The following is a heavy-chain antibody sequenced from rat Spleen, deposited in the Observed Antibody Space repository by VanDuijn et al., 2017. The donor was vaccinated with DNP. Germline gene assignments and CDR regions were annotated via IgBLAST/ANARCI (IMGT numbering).Heavy chain of an antibody. CDR2: IDYDGGNT. J-gene: IGHJ2*01. V-gene: IGHV5-22*01. CDR1: GFTFSTFD. D-gene: IGHD1-4*01. Sequence: EVQLVESGGGLVLPGGSMEISCVVSGFTFSTFDMAWVRQAPQKGLEWVATIDYDGGNTNYRDFVRGRFTISRDNAKSTLYLQMNSLRSEDMATYYCARHVLPLRVWDYWGQGVMVTVSS. CDR3: ARHVLPLRVWDY.